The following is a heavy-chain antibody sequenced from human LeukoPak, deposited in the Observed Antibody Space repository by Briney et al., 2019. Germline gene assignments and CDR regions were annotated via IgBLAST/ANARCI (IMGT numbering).Heavy chain of an antibody. CDR3: ARAAKPMVRGARFDP. CDR1: GYTFTSYY. CDR2: INPNSGGT. Sequence: ASVKVSCKASGYTFTSYYMHWVRQAPGQGLEWMGWINPNSGGTNSAQKFQGRVTMTRDTSISTAYMELSRLRSDDTAVYYCARAAKPMVRGARFDPWGQGTLVTVSS. V-gene: IGHV1-2*02. D-gene: IGHD3-10*01. J-gene: IGHJ5*02.